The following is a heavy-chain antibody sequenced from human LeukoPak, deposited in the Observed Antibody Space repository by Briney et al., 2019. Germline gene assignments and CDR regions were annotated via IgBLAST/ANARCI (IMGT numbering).Heavy chain of an antibody. CDR3: ARDRSRPPGRGGLDY. V-gene: IGHV3-30*04. J-gene: IGHJ4*02. Sequence: GRSLRLSCAASGFTFSSYAMHWVRQAPGKGLEWVAVISYDGSNKYYADSVKGRFTISRDNSKNTLYLQMNSLRAEDTAVYYCARDRSRPPGRGGLDYWGQGTLVTVSS. D-gene: IGHD6-13*01. CDR1: GFTFSSYA. CDR2: ISYDGSNK.